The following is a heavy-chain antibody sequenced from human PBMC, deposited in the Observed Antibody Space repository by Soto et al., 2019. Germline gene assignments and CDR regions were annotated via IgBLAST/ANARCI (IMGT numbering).Heavy chain of an antibody. CDR2: VIPLFGTA. D-gene: IGHD2-21*02. J-gene: IGHJ6*02. V-gene: IGHV1-69*06. CDR3: AGAPAGDYYYYYKFDV. CDR1: GDIFTRYS. Sequence: SVKVSCKASGDIFTRYSFSWVRQAPGQGLEWMGGVIPLFGTANYGQKFQGRVTITADKSTSTAFMDIRGLRSDDTAVYYCAGAPAGDYYYYYKFDVWGQGTAVTVSS.